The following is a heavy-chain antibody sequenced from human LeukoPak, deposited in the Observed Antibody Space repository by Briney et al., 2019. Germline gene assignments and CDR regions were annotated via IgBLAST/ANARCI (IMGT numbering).Heavy chain of an antibody. J-gene: IGHJ4*02. CDR2: INHSGST. Sequence: SETLSLTCAVYGGSFSGYYWSWIRQPPGKGLEWIGEINHSGSTNYNPSLKSRVTISVDTSKNQFSLKLSSVTAADTAVYYCARSIRAAAGTTFDYWGQGTLVTVSS. D-gene: IGHD6-13*01. CDR1: GGSFSGYY. V-gene: IGHV4-34*01. CDR3: ARSIRAAAGTTFDY.